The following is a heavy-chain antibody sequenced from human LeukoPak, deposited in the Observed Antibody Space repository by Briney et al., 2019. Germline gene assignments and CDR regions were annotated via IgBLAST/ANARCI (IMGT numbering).Heavy chain of an antibody. CDR2: IYTTGTT. Sequence: SETLSLTCTVSGDSITSYYWSWIRQSAEKGLEWVGRIYTTGTTNYNPSLKGRVTVSVDTSKNQFFLKLRSVTAADTAVYYCARDVGASNFDSWGQGVQVTVSS. J-gene: IGHJ4*02. CDR1: GDSITSYY. D-gene: IGHD1-26*01. CDR3: ARDVGASNFDS. V-gene: IGHV4-4*07.